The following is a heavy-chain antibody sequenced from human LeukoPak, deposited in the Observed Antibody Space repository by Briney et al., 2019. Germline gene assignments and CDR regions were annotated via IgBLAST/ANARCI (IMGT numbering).Heavy chain of an antibody. V-gene: IGHV1-2*02. CDR3: ARVPLSTMDFDY. D-gene: IGHD2-2*01. J-gene: IGHJ4*02. Sequence: ASVRVSCKASGYTFTGYYMHWVRQAPGQGLEWMGWINPNSGGTNYAQKFQGRVTMTRDTSISTAYMELSRLRSDDTAVYYCARVPLSTMDFDYWGQGTLVTVSS. CDR1: GYTFTGYY. CDR2: INPNSGGT.